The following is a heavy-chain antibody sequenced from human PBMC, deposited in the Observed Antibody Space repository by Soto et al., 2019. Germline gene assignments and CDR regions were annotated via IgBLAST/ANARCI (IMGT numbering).Heavy chain of an antibody. CDR3: ARLLAVAGINY. D-gene: IGHD6-19*01. CDR2: INSDGRNT. J-gene: IGHJ4*02. Sequence: EVQLVESGGGLVQPGGSLRLSCAASGFTFSNYWMHWVRQVPGKGLVWVSRINSDGRNTSYADFVKGRFTISRDNAKNTLYLQMDSLGAEDTAVYYCARLLAVAGINYWGQGTLVTVS. CDR1: GFTFSNYW. V-gene: IGHV3-74*01.